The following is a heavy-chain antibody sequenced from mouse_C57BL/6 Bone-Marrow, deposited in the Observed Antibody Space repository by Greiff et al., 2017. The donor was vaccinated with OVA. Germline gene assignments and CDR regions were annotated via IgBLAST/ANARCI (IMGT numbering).Heavy chain of an antibody. V-gene: IGHV1-54*01. CDR2: INPGSGGT. J-gene: IGHJ4*01. D-gene: IGHD2-3*01. CDR3: AREGDGYSFYYAMDY. CDR1: GYAFTNYL. Sequence: VQLQQSGAELVRPGTSVKVSCKASGYAFTNYLIEWVKQRPGQSLEWIGVINPGSGGTNYNEKFKGKATLTADKSSSTAYMQLSSLTSEDSAVYFCAREGDGYSFYYAMDYWGQGTSVTVSS.